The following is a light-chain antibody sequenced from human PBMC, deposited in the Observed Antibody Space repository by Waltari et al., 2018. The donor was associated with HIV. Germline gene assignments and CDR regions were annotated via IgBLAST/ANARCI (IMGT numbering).Light chain of an antibody. J-gene: IGLJ2*01. CDR3: AAWADSLSAVV. CDR1: RSNIRGDY. V-gene: IGLV1-47*01. CDR2: RNN. Sequence: QSVLTQPPSASGTPGQRVTVSCSGSRSNIRGDYVYCYQLLPGTAPKLLIYRNNQRPSGVPDRFSGSKSGTSASLAISGLRSEDEADYYCAAWADSLSAVVFGGGTKLTVL.